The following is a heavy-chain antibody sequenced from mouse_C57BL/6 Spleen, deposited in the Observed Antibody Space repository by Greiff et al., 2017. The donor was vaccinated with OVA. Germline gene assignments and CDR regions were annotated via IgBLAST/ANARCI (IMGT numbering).Heavy chain of an antibody. Sequence: EVQLVESGPGLVKPSQSLSLTCSVTGYSITSGYYWNWIRQFPGNKLEWMGYISYDGSNNYNPSLKNRISITRDTSKNQFFLKLKSVTTEDTATYYCARRGPYAMDYWGQGTSVTVSS. CDR3: ARRGPYAMDY. CDR1: GYSITSGYY. CDR2: ISYDGSN. V-gene: IGHV3-6*01. J-gene: IGHJ4*01.